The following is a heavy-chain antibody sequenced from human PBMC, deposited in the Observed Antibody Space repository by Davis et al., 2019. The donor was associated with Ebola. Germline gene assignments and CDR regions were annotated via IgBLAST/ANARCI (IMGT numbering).Heavy chain of an antibody. CDR3: AKAVADIYFDY. Sequence: PGGSLRLSCAASGFTFDDYAMHWVRQAPGKGLEWVSGFSWNSGSIGYADSVKGRFTISRDNAKNSLYLQMNSLRAEDTALYYCAKAVADIYFDYWGQGTLVTVSS. CDR1: GFTFDDYA. D-gene: IGHD6-19*01. J-gene: IGHJ4*02. CDR2: FSWNSGSI. V-gene: IGHV3-9*01.